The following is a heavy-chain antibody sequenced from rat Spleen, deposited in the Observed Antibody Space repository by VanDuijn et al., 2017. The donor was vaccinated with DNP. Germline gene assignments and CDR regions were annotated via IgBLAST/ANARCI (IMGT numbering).Heavy chain of an antibody. V-gene: IGHV2-6*01. CDR2: ISSSGNT. J-gene: IGHJ3*01. Sequence: QVQLKESGPGLVQPSQTLSLTCTVSGFSLSSYTVTWVRQPPGKVLEWIAAISSSGNTYYNSGLNSRLSISRDTSKSQVFLQMNRLQTEDTAMYFCASGTSTWFAYWGQGTLVTVSS. CDR1: GFSLSSYT. CDR3: ASGTSTWFAY.